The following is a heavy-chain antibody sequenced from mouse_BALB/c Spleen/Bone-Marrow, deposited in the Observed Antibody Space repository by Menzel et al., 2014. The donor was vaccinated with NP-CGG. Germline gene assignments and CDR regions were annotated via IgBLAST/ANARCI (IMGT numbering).Heavy chain of an antibody. CDR3: ARGGISVDY. CDR2: IYPGDSDT. CDR1: GYAFSSYW. V-gene: IGHV1-80*01. J-gene: IGHJ2*01. Sequence: VQLQQSGAELVGPGSSVKISCKASGYAFSSYWMNWVKQRPGQGLEWIGQIYPGDSDTDYNGKLKGKATLTADKSSNTAYLQPTSLTSEDSAVYFCARGGISVDYWGQGTTLTVSS.